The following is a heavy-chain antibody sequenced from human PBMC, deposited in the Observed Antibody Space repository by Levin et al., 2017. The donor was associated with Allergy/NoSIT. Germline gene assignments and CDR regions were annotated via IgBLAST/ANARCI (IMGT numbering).Heavy chain of an antibody. J-gene: IGHJ3*02. CDR2: INIDGTSI. CDR3: AREPPGAFDI. CDR1: GFTFSTHW. Sequence: GGSLRLSCAASGFTFSTHWMHWVRQAPGKGPVWVSRINIDGTSIAYADSVKGRFTISRDNAKNMLYLQMNNLRAEDTAVYYCAREPPGAFDIWGQGTMVTVSS. V-gene: IGHV3-74*01.